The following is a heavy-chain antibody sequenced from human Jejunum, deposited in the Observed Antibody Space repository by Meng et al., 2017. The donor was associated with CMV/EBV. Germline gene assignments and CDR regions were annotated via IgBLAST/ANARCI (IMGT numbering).Heavy chain of an antibody. CDR1: GYTFTTSS. J-gene: IGHJ4*02. D-gene: IGHD5-12*01. CDR2: VYPPSGVT. Sequence: CTASGYTFTTSSLHWVRQAPGQGLEWMGWVYPPSGVTEYARRFQGRVTMTRDTSITTAYMELSRLTSDDTALYYCAAVTYSAYNDFDYWGQGTLVTVS. CDR3: AAVTYSAYNDFDY. V-gene: IGHV1-2*02.